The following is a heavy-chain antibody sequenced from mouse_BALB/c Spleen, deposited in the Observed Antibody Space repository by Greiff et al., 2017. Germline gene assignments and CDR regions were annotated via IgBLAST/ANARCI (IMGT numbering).Heavy chain of an antibody. J-gene: IGHJ4*01. CDR3: AKTGGIAMDY. V-gene: IGHV5-17*02. CDR1: GFTFSSFG. CDR2: ISSGSSTI. Sequence: EVQGVESGGGLVQPGGSRKLSCAASGFTFSSFGMHWVRQAPEKGLEWVAYISSGSSTIYYADTVKGRFTISRDNPKNTLFLQMTSLRSEDTAMYYCAKTGGIAMDYWGQGTSVTVSS.